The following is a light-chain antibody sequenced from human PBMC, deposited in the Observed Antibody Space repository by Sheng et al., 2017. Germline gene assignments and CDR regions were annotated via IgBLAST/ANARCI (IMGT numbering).Light chain of an antibody. V-gene: IGLV3-25*03. J-gene: IGLJ2*01. Sequence: SYELTQPPSVSVSPGQTARITCSGDVLPKQYGFWYQQKPGQAPVLVIYKDKERPSGISERFSGSSSGTTVTLTISGAQAEDEADYYCQSADSSGASGVVFGGGDQADRP. CDR1: VLPKQY. CDR3: QSADSSGASGVV. CDR2: KDK.